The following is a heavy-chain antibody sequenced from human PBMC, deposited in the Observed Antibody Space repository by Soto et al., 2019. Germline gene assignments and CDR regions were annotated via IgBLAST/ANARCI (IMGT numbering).Heavy chain of an antibody. CDR2: INSDGSST. J-gene: IGHJ3*02. CDR3: AREYRLLAAARQGGAFDI. V-gene: IGHV3-74*01. D-gene: IGHD6-25*01. Sequence: VQLVESGGGLVQPGGSLRLSCAASGFTFSSYWMHWVRQAPGKGLVWVSRINSDGSSTSYADSVKGRFTISRDNAKNTLYLQMNSLRAEDTAVYYCAREYRLLAAARQGGAFDIWGQGTMVTVSS. CDR1: GFTFSSYW.